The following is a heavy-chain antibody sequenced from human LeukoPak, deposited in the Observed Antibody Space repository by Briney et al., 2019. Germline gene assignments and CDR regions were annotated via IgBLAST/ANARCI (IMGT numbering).Heavy chain of an antibody. D-gene: IGHD3-22*01. J-gene: IGHJ4*02. CDR3: ARRTRFDSRGYYPDY. V-gene: IGHV3-23*01. CDR1: GFTFGSYG. Sequence: PGGSLRLSCAASGFTFGSYGINWVRQAPGEGLGWVSGISGSGDTTYYADSVKGRYTISRDNSKDTLYLQMNSLRAEDTAVYYCARRTRFDSRGYYPDYWGQGTLVTVSS. CDR2: ISGSGDTT.